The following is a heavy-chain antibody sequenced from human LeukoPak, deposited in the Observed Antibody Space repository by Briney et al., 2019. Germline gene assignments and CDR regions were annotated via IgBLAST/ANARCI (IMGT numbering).Heavy chain of an antibody. CDR2: IRQDGSDK. V-gene: IGHV3-7*01. Sequence: PGGSLRLSCAASGFTFNSYWMSWVRQAPEKGLEWLANIRQDGSDKQYVDSVEGRFTISRDNAKNSLYLQMNSLSAEDTAVYYCARHSRGSPIDDWGQGTLVTVSS. CDR3: ARHSRGSPIDD. J-gene: IGHJ4*02. D-gene: IGHD2-15*01. CDR1: GFTFNSYW.